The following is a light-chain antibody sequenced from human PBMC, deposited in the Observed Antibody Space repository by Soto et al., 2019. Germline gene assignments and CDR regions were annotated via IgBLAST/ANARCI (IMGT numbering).Light chain of an antibody. Sequence: MQMTQCPSSLSASIGDGVTITLQASQDISNYLNWYQQKPGKAPELVIYDASNLETGVPSRFSGSASGTDVTLTISSLQPADFATYYCLQDYTYPWTFGQGTKVDIK. CDR2: DAS. CDR1: QDISNY. J-gene: IGKJ1*01. CDR3: LQDYTYPWT. V-gene: IGKV1-33*01.